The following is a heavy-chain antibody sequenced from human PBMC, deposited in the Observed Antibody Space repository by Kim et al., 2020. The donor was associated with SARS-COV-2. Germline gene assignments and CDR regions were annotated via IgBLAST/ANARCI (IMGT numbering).Heavy chain of an antibody. D-gene: IGHD3-3*01. CDR2: IYYSGST. CDR3: ARQDFWSGYYPASV. V-gene: IGHV4-39*01. CDR1: GGSISSSSYY. J-gene: IGHJ6*02. Sequence: SETLSLTCTVSGGSISSSSYYWGWIRQPPGKGLEWIGSIYYSGSTYYNPSLKSRVTISVDTSKNQFSLKLSSVTAADTAVYYCARQDFWSGYYPASVWGQGTTVTVSS.